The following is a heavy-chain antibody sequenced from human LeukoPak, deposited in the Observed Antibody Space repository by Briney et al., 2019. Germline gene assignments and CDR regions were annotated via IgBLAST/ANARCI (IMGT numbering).Heavy chain of an antibody. CDR1: GFTFSSYS. CDR3: ARGSGYDYYYGMDV. V-gene: IGHV3-21*01. Sequence: PGGSLRLSCAASGFTFSSYSMNSVRQDPGKGLEWVSSISSSSSYIYYADSVKGRFTISRDNAKNSLYLQMNSLRAEDTAVYYCARGSGYDYYYGMDVWGQGTTVTVSS. D-gene: IGHD3-22*01. CDR2: ISSSSSYI. J-gene: IGHJ6*02.